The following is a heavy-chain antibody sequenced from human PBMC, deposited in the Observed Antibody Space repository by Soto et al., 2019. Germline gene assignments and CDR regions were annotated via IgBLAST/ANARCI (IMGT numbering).Heavy chain of an antibody. J-gene: IGHJ6*02. Sequence: PGESLKISCKASGYSFTSYWIGWVRQMPGKGLEWMGIIYPGDSDTRYSPSFQGQVTISADKSISTAYLQWSSLKASDTAMYYCARLHGSSSPFYYYYYGMDVWGQGTTVTVSS. CDR1: GYSFTSYW. CDR2: IYPGDSDT. V-gene: IGHV5-51*01. CDR3: ARLHGSSSPFYYYYYGMDV. D-gene: IGHD6-6*01.